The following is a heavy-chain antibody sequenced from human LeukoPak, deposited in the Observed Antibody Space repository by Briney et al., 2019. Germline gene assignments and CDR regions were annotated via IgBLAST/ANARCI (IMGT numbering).Heavy chain of an antibody. V-gene: IGHV4-59*12. Sequence: SETLSLTCTVSGVSISSYYWSWLRQPPGKGLEWIGYIYYSGSTNYNPSLKSRVPISVDTSKNQFFLNLSSVTAADTAVYYCARDRSDYVWGSYRYTSYYFDYWGQGTLVTVSS. CDR3: ARDRSDYVWGSYRYTSYYFDY. J-gene: IGHJ4*02. D-gene: IGHD3-16*02. CDR1: GVSISSYY. CDR2: IYYSGST.